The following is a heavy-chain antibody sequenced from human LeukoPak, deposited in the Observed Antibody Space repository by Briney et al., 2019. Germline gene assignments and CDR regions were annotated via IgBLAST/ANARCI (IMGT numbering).Heavy chain of an antibody. V-gene: IGHV3-30*03. CDR1: GLTFSNYG. D-gene: IGHD2-21*01. J-gene: IGHJ4*02. Sequence: GWSLRLSCAASGLTFSNYGMHWVGQAPGKGLEWEARISYDGSNKYYGDSVKGRFTISRDNSNNTLYLQMNSLRPEDTAVYYCASRGITWHYLDYWGQGTLVTVSS. CDR3: ASRGITWHYLDY. CDR2: ISYDGSNK.